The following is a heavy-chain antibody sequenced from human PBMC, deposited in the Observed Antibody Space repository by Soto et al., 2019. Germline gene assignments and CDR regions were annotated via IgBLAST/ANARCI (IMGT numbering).Heavy chain of an antibody. J-gene: IGHJ4*02. D-gene: IGHD3-22*01. V-gene: IGHV3-64D*08. CDR3: VKGRDQYYDSSGYYYFDY. CDR2: ISSNGGST. Sequence: GGSLRLSCSASGFTFSSYAMHWVRQAPGKGLEYVSAISSNGGSTYYADSVKGRFTISRDNSKNTLYLQMSSLRAEDTAVYYCVKGRDQYYDSSGYYYFDYWGQGTLVTVSS. CDR1: GFTFSSYA.